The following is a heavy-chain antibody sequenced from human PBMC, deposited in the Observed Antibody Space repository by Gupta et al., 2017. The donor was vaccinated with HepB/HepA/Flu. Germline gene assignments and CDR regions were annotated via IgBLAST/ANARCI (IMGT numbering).Heavy chain of an antibody. V-gene: IGHV3-20*04. CDR3: ARGTYYDIFPLSNDAFDI. CDR2: INWNGGST. D-gene: IGHD3-9*01. CDR1: GFTFDDYV. Sequence: EVQLVESGGGVVRPGGSLRLSCAASGFTFDDYVMSWVRQAPGKGLEWVSGINWNGGSTGYADSVKGRFTISRDNAKNSLYLQMNSLRAEDTALYYCARGTYYDIFPLSNDAFDIWGQGTMVTVSS. J-gene: IGHJ3*02.